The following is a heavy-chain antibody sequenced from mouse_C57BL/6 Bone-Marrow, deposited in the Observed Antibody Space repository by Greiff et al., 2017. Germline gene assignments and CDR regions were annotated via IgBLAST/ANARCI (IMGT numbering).Heavy chain of an antibody. CDR3: ARLLRLYFDY. D-gene: IGHD1-2*01. Sequence: VQLQQPGAELVRPGTSVKLSCKASGYTFTSYWMHWVKQRPGQGLEWIGVIDPSDSYTNYNQKFKGKATLTVDTSSSTAYMQLSSLTSEDSAVYYCARLLRLYFDYWGQGTTRTVSS. J-gene: IGHJ2*01. V-gene: IGHV1-59*01. CDR1: GYTFTSYW. CDR2: IDPSDSYT.